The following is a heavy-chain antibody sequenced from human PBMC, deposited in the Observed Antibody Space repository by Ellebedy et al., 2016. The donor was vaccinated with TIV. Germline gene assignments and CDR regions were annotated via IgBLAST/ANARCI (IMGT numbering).Heavy chain of an antibody. CDR1: GYTFSSYG. CDR3: ARRLEGSSPDAFSV. V-gene: IGHV1-18*01. J-gene: IGHJ3*01. D-gene: IGHD3-16*01. CDR2: TSGYNGNT. Sequence: AASVKVSCKASGYTFSSYGISWVRQAPGQGLEWMGWTSGYNGNTNYAQNLQGRVTMTTDTSTSTAYMELRSLRSDDTAVYYCARRLEGSSPDAFSVWGQGTMVTVSS.